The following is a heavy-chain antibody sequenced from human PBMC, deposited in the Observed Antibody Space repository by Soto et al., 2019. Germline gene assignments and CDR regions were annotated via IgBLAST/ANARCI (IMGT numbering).Heavy chain of an antibody. V-gene: IGHV3-23*01. Sequence: GGSMRLSCAASGFTFSSYAMSWVRQAPGKGLEWVSAISGSGGSTYYADSVKGRFTISRDNSKNTLYLQMNSLRAEDTAVYYCAKDSSELWWLHDYWGQGTLVTVSS. CDR2: ISGSGGST. CDR1: GFTFSSYA. CDR3: AKDSSELWWLHDY. J-gene: IGHJ4*02. D-gene: IGHD2-21*01.